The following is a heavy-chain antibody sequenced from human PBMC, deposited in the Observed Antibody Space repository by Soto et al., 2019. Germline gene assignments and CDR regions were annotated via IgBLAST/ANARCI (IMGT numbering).Heavy chain of an antibody. D-gene: IGHD5-12*01. V-gene: IGHV1-3*01. J-gene: IGHJ4*02. CDR3: TTEGRRGYGGYDWDY. CDR1: GYTFTSYA. CDR2: IIPAYGKS. Sequence: ASVKVSCKASGYTFTSYAMYWVRQAPGQRLEWMGWIIPAYGKSKYAQKFQGRVAITADESTSTAYMQMSSLKTEDTAVYYGTTEGRRGYGGYDWDYWGQGTLVTVSS.